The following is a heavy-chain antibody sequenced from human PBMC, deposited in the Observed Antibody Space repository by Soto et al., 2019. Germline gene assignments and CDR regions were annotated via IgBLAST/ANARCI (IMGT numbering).Heavy chain of an antibody. CDR3: AKIWSIAAAFSDY. V-gene: IGHV3-23*01. D-gene: IGHD6-13*01. J-gene: IGHJ4*02. CDR2: ISVTGAST. CDR1: GLTFSGSA. Sequence: LRLSCAASGLTFSGSAMSWVRQAPWKGLEWVSIISVTGASTYYADSVQGRFTVSRDNSKDTFFLEMNSLRAEDTAVYFWAKIWSIAAAFSDYWGQGTLVTVCS.